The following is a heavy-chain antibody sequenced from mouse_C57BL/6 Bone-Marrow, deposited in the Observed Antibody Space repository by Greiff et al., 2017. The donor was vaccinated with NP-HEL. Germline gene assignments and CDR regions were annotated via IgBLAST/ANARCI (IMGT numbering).Heavy chain of an antibody. D-gene: IGHD1-1*01. CDR3: AREGVAPYAMDY. J-gene: IGHJ4*01. Sequence: QVHVKQPGAELVKPGASVKLSCKASGYTFTSYWMQWVKQRPGQGLEWIGEIDPSDSYTNYNQKFNGKATLTVDTSSSTAYMQLSSLTSEDSAVYYCAREGVAPYAMDYWGQGTSVTVSS. CDR1: GYTFTSYW. V-gene: IGHV1-50*01. CDR2: IDPSDSYT.